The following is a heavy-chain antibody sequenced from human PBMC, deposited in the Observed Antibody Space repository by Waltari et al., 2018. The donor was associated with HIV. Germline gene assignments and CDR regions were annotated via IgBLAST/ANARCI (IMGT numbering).Heavy chain of an antibody. CDR2: ISGYNANT. J-gene: IGHJ6*02. CDR3: ARGLGGSYYYGVDV. Sequence: QVHLVQSGAEVKMPGASVRVPCKTSGYIFTNYGVSWVRQAPGQGLEWLGWISGYNANTHYAQRLQGRVTLTTDTSTNTAYMELRSLRSDDTAVYYCARGLGGSYYYGVDVWGQGTTVTVS. V-gene: IGHV1-18*01. CDR1: GYIFTNYG.